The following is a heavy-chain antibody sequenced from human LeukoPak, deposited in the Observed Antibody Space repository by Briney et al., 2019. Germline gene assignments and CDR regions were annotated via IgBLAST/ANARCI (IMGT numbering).Heavy chain of an antibody. V-gene: IGHV4-34*01. Sequence: IPSETLSLTCAVYGGSFSGYYWSWIRQPPGKGLEWIGEINHSGSTNYNPSLKSRVTISVDTSKNQFSLKLSSVTAADTAVYYCARASYYDYVWGSYRYTTFDYWGQGTLVTVSS. CDR2: INHSGST. J-gene: IGHJ4*02. CDR1: GGSFSGYY. CDR3: ARASYYDYVWGSYRYTTFDY. D-gene: IGHD3-16*02.